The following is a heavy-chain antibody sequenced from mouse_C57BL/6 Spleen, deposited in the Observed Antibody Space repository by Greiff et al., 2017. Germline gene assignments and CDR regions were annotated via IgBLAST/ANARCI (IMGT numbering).Heavy chain of an antibody. CDR1: GFTFSDYG. Sequence: EVQGVESGGGLVKPGGSLKLSCAASGFTFSDYGMHWVRQAPEKGLEWVAYISSGSSTIYYADTVKGRFTISRDNAKNTLFLQMTSLRSEDTAMYYCARAMITTPFAYWGQGTLVTVSA. D-gene: IGHD2-4*01. CDR3: ARAMITTPFAY. CDR2: ISSGSSTI. J-gene: IGHJ3*01. V-gene: IGHV5-17*01.